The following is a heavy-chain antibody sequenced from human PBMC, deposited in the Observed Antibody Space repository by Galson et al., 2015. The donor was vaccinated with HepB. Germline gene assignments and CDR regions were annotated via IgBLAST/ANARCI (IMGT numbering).Heavy chain of an antibody. Sequence: SLRLSCAVSGFTINNAWMSWVRKAPGKGLEWVGRIKSKADGDSTDYITPVKGRFSISRDESENMVSLQMSSLQSDDTAVYFCRLRFVELPIFMDVWGQGTTVIVSS. CDR2: IKSKADGDST. V-gene: IGHV3-15*01. J-gene: IGHJ6*02. CDR1: GFTINNAW. D-gene: IGHD3-3*01. CDR3: RLRFVELPIFMDV.